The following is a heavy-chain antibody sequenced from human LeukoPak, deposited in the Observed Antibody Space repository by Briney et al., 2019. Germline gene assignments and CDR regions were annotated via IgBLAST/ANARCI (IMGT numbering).Heavy chain of an antibody. CDR3: ASLGYCSSTSCYGGWDY. Sequence: PSETLSLTCTVSGGSISTYYWSWIRQPPGKGLEWIGYIYYSGSTYYNPSLKSRVTISVDTSKNQFSLKLSSVTAADTAVYYCASLGYCSSTSCYGGWDYWGQGTLVTVSS. CDR2: IYYSGST. J-gene: IGHJ4*02. V-gene: IGHV4-59*08. CDR1: GGSISTYY. D-gene: IGHD2-2*01.